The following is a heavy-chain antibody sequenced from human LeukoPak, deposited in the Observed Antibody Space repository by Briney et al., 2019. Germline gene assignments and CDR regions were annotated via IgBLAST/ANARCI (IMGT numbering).Heavy chain of an antibody. CDR3: AREVRGYYFDY. V-gene: IGHV3-53*01. CDR1: GFIVSSNY. CDR2: ISSGGNT. J-gene: IGHJ4*02. D-gene: IGHD3-22*01. Sequence: GGSLRLSCAASGFIVSSNYMSWVRQAPGKGLEWASVISSGGNTYYADSVKGRLTISRDISKNTLYLQMNGLRAEDTAVYYCAREVRGYYFDYWGQGTLVTVSS.